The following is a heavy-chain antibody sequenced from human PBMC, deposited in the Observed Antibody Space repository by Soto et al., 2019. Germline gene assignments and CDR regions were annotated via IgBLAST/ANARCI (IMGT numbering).Heavy chain of an antibody. D-gene: IGHD6-13*01. CDR1: GGSISSYY. CDR3: ARAVAAGWFDP. Sequence: PSETLSLTCTVSGGSISSYYWSWIRQPPGKGLEWIGYIYYSGCTNYNPSLKSRVTISVDTSKNQFSLKLSSVTAADTAVYYCARAVAAGWFDPWGQGNRVT. V-gene: IGHV4-59*01. CDR2: IYYSGCT. J-gene: IGHJ5*02.